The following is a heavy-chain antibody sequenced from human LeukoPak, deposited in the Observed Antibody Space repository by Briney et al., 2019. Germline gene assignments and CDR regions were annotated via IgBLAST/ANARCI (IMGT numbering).Heavy chain of an antibody. J-gene: IGHJ6*03. CDR2: ISGSSGTI. CDR3: ATMPEFGVIYYNHV. Sequence: GGSLRLSCAASGFTFITFSLNWVRQAPGTGLEWVSYISGSSGTIYYAASVKGRFTISRDNAKNSQYLQMNSLRAEDTAVYYCATMPEFGVIYYNHVRGKATTVTVSS. V-gene: IGHV3-48*01. D-gene: IGHD3-16*01. CDR1: GFTFITFS.